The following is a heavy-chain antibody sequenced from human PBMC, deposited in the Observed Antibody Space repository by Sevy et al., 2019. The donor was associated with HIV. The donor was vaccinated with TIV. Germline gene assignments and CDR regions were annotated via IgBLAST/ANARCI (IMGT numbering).Heavy chain of an antibody. J-gene: IGHJ1*01. CDR2: IKSNIDGGTA. D-gene: IGHD2-8*01. V-gene: IGHV3-15*01. CDR3: TTDAGMIPWYALQH. CDR1: GFSFTDSW. Sequence: GGSLRLSCAASGFSFTDSWMRWVRQAPGQGLEWIGRIKSNIDGGTADYAAAVRGRFTISRDDSKNAVNLQLNSLKTEDKAVYYCTTDAGMIPWYALQHWGRGTLVTVSS.